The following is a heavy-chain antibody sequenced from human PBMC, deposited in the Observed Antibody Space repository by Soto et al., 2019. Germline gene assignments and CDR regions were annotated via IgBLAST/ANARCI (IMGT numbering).Heavy chain of an antibody. J-gene: IGHJ3*01. Sequence: QVQLVQSGPEVKKPGSSVKVSCKASGGTFSNYAISWVRQAPGQGLEWMGGIIPIFGTANYAQKFQGRATNSADKSTTTAYIELNSLRSEDTAMYYCARDRSAVTKFRRVVEGAFAVWGQGTVVTVSS. CDR1: GGTFSNYA. CDR2: IIPIFGTA. CDR3: ARDRSAVTKFRRVVEGAFAV. D-gene: IGHD4-17*01. V-gene: IGHV1-69*06.